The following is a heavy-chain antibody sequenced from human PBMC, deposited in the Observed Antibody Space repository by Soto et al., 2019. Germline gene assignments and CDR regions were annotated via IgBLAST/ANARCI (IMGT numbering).Heavy chain of an antibody. J-gene: IGHJ4*02. V-gene: IGHV3-48*02. D-gene: IGHD3-10*01. Sequence: EVQLVESGGGLVQPGGSLRLSCAASGFIFNDYSMNWVRQAPGKGLEWLAFISGSTNTIYYADSVKGRFTISRDKAKQSVYLHMDSLRHEDTAVYYCVRDRTRAGAYYFDYWGQGTLVTVSS. CDR2: ISGSTNTI. CDR3: VRDRTRAGAYYFDY. CDR1: GFIFNDYS.